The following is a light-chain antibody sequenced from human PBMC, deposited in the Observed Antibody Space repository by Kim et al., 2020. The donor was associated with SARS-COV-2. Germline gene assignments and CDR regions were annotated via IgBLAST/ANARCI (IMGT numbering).Light chain of an antibody. CDR1: SSDVGGYNY. CDR2: EVS. CDR3: CSYAGSYTYV. J-gene: IGLJ1*01. Sequence: GQSVTIPCTGTSSDVGGYNYVSWYQQHPGKAPKLMIYEVSKRPSGVPDRFSGSKSGNTASLTISGLQAEDEADYYCCSYAGSYTYVFGTGTKVTVL. V-gene: IGLV2-11*01.